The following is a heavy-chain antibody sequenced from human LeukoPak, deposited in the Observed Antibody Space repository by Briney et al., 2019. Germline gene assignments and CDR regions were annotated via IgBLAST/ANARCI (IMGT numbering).Heavy chain of an antibody. V-gene: IGHV1-46*01. CDR3: ARKSSGWKQFDY. D-gene: IGHD6-19*01. CDR1: GYTFTSYY. J-gene: IGHJ4*02. CDR2: INPSGGST. Sequence: ASVKVSCKASGYTFTSYYMHWVRQAPGQGLEWMGIINPSGGSTSYAQKFQGRVTMTRDTSTSTVYMELSSQRSEDTAVYYCARKSSGWKQFDYWGQGTLVTVSS.